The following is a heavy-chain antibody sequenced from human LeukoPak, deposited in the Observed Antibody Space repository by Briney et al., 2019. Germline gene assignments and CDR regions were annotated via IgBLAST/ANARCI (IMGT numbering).Heavy chain of an antibody. J-gene: IGHJ6*03. CDR1: GGSFSGYY. CDR3: ARVRDGYNYDFYYYYYMDV. Sequence: SETLSLTCAVYGGSFSGYYWTWIRQPPGKGLEWIGEMNHSGSANYNPSLKSRVTISVDTSKNQFSLKLSSVTAADTAVYYCARVRDGYNYDFYYYYYMDVWGKGTTVTVSS. CDR2: MNHSGSA. D-gene: IGHD5-24*01. V-gene: IGHV4-34*01.